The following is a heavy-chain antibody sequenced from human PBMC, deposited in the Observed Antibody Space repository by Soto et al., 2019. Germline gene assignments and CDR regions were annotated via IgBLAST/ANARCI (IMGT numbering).Heavy chain of an antibody. Sequence: GSLRLSCAVSGFTFSSYWMSWVRQAPGKGLEWVANIKQDGGEKYYVDSVKGRFTISRDNAKNSLYLQMNNLRAEDTAVYYCARHIAVAGTPRLPAFDIWGQGTMVTVSS. CDR3: ARHIAVAGTPRLPAFDI. CDR1: GFTFSSYW. CDR2: IKQDGGEK. D-gene: IGHD6-19*01. V-gene: IGHV3-7*01. J-gene: IGHJ3*02.